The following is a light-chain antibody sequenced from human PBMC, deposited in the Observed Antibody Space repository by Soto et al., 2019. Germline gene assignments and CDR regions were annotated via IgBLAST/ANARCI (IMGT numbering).Light chain of an antibody. V-gene: IGKV3-20*01. CDR1: QSVTSTY. CDR2: GVS. CDR3: HQYGRPPNT. Sequence: EIVLTQSPGTLSLSPGERATLSCRASQSVTSTYLAWYQHKVGQAPRLLIYGVSIRATGIPDRFSGSGSGTDFTLTISRLEPEDFAVYYCHQYGRPPNTFGQGTKLEIK. J-gene: IGKJ2*01.